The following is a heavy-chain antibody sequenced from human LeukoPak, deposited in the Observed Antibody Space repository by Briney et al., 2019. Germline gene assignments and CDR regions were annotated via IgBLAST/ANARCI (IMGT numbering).Heavy chain of an antibody. CDR1: GFTFSSYS. CDR2: ISSSSSYI. Sequence: GGSLRLSCAASGFTFSSYSMNWVRQAPGKGLEWVSSISSSSSYIYYADSVKGRFTISRDNAKNSLYLQMNSLRAEDTAVYYCAREEADSSGYYPDYWGQGTLVTVSS. V-gene: IGHV3-21*01. CDR3: AREEADSSGYYPDY. J-gene: IGHJ4*02. D-gene: IGHD3-22*01.